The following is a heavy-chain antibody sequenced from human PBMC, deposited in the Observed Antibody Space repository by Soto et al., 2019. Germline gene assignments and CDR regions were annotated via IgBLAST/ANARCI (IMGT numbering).Heavy chain of an antibody. Sequence: GGSLRLSCAASGSTFSDYYMSWIRQAPGKGLEWVSYISSSSSYTNYADSVKGRFTISRDNAKNSLYLQMNSLRAEDTAVYYCSRASSGSYPSYWGQGTLVTVSS. CDR2: ISSSSSYT. D-gene: IGHD3-10*01. J-gene: IGHJ4*02. CDR3: SRASSGSYPSY. V-gene: IGHV3-11*06. CDR1: GSTFSDYY.